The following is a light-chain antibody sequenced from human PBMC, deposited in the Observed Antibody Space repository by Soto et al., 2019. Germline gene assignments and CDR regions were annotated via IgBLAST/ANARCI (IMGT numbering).Light chain of an antibody. Sequence: DIVMTQSPLSLSVTPGEPASISCRSSQSLLHSNGYKDFDVGRQKPGQSPRFLIQWMSDRASGVPDRFRCSGSGTDFTLKISRAEAENVGVYYCMQGLQAPLTFGQGTKV. J-gene: IGKJ1*01. V-gene: IGKV2-28*01. CDR2: WMS. CDR3: MQGLQAPLT. CDR1: QSLLHSNGYKD.